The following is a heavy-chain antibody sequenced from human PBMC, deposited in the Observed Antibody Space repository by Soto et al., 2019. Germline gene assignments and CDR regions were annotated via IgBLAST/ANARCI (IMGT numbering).Heavy chain of an antibody. Sequence: APVKLACKASGYRFTSYVSSWVRQATGQGLEWMGWISAYNGNTNYAQKLQGRVTMTTDTSTSTAYMELRSLRSDDTAVYYCARDYVDTAPDIWGQGTMVTVS. D-gene: IGHD5-18*01. V-gene: IGHV1-18*01. J-gene: IGHJ3*02. CDR1: GYRFTSYV. CDR3: ARDYVDTAPDI. CDR2: ISAYNGNT.